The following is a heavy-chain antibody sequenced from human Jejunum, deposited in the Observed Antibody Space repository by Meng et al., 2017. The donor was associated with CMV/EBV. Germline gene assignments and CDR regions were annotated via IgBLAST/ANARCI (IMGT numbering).Heavy chain of an antibody. J-gene: IGHJ3*02. Sequence: FRNYAMNWVRQAPGKGLEWVSGLSASGGPTYYADYVKGRFTISRDNSNSTLYLQINSLRAEDTAVYYCAKDRYSGYAPYDTFDIWGQGTKVTVSS. CDR1: FRNYA. V-gene: IGHV3-23*01. CDR2: LSASGGPT. CDR3: AKDRYSGYAPYDTFDI. D-gene: IGHD5-12*01.